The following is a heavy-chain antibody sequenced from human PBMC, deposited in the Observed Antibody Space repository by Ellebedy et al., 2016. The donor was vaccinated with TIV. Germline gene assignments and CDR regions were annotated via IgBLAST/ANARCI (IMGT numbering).Heavy chain of an antibody. D-gene: IGHD2-21*01. CDR2: INWNGGST. CDR3: AIAYFGGDCPFDP. J-gene: IGHJ5*02. V-gene: IGHV3-20*03. Sequence: GGSLRLXXAASGFTFSAYVMSWVRQAPGKGLEWVSGINWNGGSTGYADSVKGRFTISRDNAKNSLYLQMNSLRAEDTALYYCAIAYFGGDCPFDPWGQGTPGTGSS. CDR1: GFTFSAYV.